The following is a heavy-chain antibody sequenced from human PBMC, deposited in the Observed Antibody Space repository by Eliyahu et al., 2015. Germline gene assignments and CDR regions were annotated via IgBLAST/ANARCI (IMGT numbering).Heavy chain of an antibody. CDR2: ISYDGSNK. CDR3: ARGYGGNSTGWFDP. CDR1: GFTFSSYA. D-gene: IGHD4-23*01. V-gene: IGHV3-30*01. J-gene: IGHJ5*02. Sequence: QVQLVESGGGVVQPGRSLRLSCAASGFTFSSYAMHWVRQAPGKGLXWVAVISYDGSNKYNADSVKGRFTISRDNSKNTLYLQMNSLRAEDTAVYYCARGYGGNSTGWFDPWGQGTLVTVSS.